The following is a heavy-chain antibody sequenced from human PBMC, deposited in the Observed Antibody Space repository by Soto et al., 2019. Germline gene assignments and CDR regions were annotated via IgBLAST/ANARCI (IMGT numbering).Heavy chain of an antibody. V-gene: IGHV3-33*06. CDR3: AKPSYDFWSGYYHPFDG. Sequence: QVKLVESGGGVVQPGRSLRLSCAVSGFTFSSYGMHWVRQAPGKGLEWVALIWYDGSSKFYVDSVKGRFTISRDNSKNTLSLDMSSLRAEDTAMYYCAKPSYDFWSGYYHPFDGWGQGTLVTVSS. J-gene: IGHJ4*02. CDR2: IWYDGSSK. D-gene: IGHD3-3*01. CDR1: GFTFSSYG.